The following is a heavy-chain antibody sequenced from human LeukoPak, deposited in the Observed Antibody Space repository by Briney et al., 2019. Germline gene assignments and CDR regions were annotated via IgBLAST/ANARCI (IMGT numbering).Heavy chain of an antibody. V-gene: IGHV4-59*01. CDR3: AGYGSGSYYKAFDF. J-gene: IGHJ4*02. Sequence: SETLSLTCSASGDSIRSSYWSWIRQPPGKGLEWIGYVYYTGSSYYNPSLESRATTSIDMSKNQFSLKLTSMTAADTAVYYCAGYGSGSYYKAFDFWGQGILVTVSS. CDR1: GDSIRSSY. CDR2: VYYTGSS. D-gene: IGHD3-10*01.